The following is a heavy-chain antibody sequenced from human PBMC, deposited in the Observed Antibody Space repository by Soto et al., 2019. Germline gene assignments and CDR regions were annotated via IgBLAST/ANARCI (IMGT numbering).Heavy chain of an antibody. CDR3: ARGPGGPDGPGDY. D-gene: IGHD2-15*01. CDR1: GYTFTSYA. Sequence: QVQLVQSGAEVKKPGASVKVSCKASGYTFTSYAMHWVRQAPGQRLERMGWINAGNGNTKYSQKFQGRVTITRDTSVSTAYMKLSSLRSEDTAVYYCARGPGGPDGPGDYWGQGTLVTVSS. CDR2: INAGNGNT. J-gene: IGHJ4*02. V-gene: IGHV1-3*01.